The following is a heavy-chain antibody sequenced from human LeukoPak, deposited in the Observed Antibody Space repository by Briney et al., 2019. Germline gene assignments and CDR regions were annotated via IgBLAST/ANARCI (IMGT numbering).Heavy chain of an antibody. CDR2: ISGSSSTI. V-gene: IGHV3-48*01. Sequence: PGGSLRLSCAASGFTFSSYGMSWVRQAPGKGLEWVSAISGSSSTIYYADSVKGRFTISRDNAKNSLYLQMNSLRAEDTAVYYCARDRGGADDFWSGYYTGYFDYWGQGTLVTVSS. CDR3: ARDRGGADDFWSGYYTGYFDY. D-gene: IGHD3-3*01. CDR1: GFTFSSYG. J-gene: IGHJ4*02.